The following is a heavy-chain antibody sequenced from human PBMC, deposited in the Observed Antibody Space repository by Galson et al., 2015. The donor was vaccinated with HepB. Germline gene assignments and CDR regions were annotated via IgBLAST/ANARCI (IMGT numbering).Heavy chain of an antibody. CDR1: GASITSRNW. D-gene: IGHD3-16*02. V-gene: IGHV4-4*02. J-gene: IGHJ4*02. CDR2: TSHTDNI. Sequence: SETLSLTCGVSGASITSRNWWTWVRQSPGKGLEWIGETSHTDNINYTPSLRSRISVSVDRSRNQFSLRLNLVAAADTAVYYCARADYIWGSYRRFDSWGQGILVTISS. CDR3: ARADYIWGSYRRFDS.